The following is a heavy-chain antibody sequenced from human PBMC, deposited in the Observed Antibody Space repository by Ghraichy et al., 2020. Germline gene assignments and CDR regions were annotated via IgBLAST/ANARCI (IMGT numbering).Heavy chain of an antibody. CDR2: ISWNSGSI. D-gene: IGHD5-24*01. CDR1: RFTFDDYA. CDR3: AKVGRANWFDP. V-gene: IGHV3-9*01. Sequence: GGSLRLSCAASRFTFDDYAMHWVRQAPGKGLEWVSGISWNSGSIGYADSVKGRFTISRDNAKNSLYLQMNSLRAEDTALYYCAKVGRANWFDPWGQGTLVTVSS. J-gene: IGHJ5*02.